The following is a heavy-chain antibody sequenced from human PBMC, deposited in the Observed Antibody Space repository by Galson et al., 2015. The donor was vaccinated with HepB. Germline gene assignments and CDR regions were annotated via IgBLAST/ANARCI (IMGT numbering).Heavy chain of an antibody. CDR2: ISVSSGDT. Sequence: SLRLSCAASGFTFSSCAMSWVRQAPGKGLEWVSSISVSSGDTYFADSVKGRFTVSRDISKNTVYLQMNSLRAEDTAVYYCVKESTDYLWGSYFDYWGQGTLVTVSS. J-gene: IGHJ4*02. CDR1: GFTFSSCA. D-gene: IGHD3-16*01. CDR3: VKESTDYLWGSYFDY. V-gene: IGHV3-23*01.